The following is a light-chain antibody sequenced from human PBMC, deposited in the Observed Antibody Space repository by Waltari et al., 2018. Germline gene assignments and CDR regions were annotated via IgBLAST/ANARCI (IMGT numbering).Light chain of an antibody. V-gene: IGKV1-5*03. J-gene: IGKJ1*01. CDR3: QQYNTFPRT. CDR2: KAS. CDR1: ENINSW. Sequence: ASVGDRVTITCRASENINSWLAWFQQKPGKAPNLLIYKASTLESGVPSRFSGSGFGTEFTLTISSLQPNDFATYYCQQYNTFPRTFGQGTRVEI.